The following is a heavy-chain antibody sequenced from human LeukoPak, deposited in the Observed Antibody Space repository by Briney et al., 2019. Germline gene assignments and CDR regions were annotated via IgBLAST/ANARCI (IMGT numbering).Heavy chain of an antibody. D-gene: IGHD5-24*01. Sequence: ASVKASCKASGGTFSSYAISWVRQAPGQGLEWMGGIIPIFGTANYAQKFQGRVTITADESTSTAYMELSSLRSEDTAVYYCARRRDGYNYLSYYYYGMDVWGQGTTVTVSS. CDR1: GGTFSSYA. CDR2: IIPIFGTA. V-gene: IGHV1-69*13. J-gene: IGHJ6*02. CDR3: ARRRDGYNYLSYYYYGMDV.